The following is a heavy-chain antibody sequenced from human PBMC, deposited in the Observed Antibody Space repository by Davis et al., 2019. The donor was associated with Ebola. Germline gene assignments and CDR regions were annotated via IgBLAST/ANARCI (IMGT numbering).Heavy chain of an antibody. CDR1: GFTFSSYA. J-gene: IGHJ4*02. CDR3: VKSGYSYGGDYYFDY. V-gene: IGHV3-11*03. CDR2: ISSSSSYT. Sequence: GESLKISCAASGFTFSSYAMSWIRQAPGKGLEWVSYISSSSSYTNYADSVKGRFTISRDNAKNSLYLQMNSLRAEDTALYYCVKSGYSYGGDYYFDYWGQGTLVTVSS. D-gene: IGHD5-18*01.